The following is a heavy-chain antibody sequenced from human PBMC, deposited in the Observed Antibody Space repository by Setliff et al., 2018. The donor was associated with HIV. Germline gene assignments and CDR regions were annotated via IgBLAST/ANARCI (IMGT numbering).Heavy chain of an antibody. J-gene: IGHJ4*02. CDR3: ARHLLRGYIYIVFDY. Sequence: SETLSLTCAVSASSISSDYCWGWIRQPPGKGLEWIGSTHHSGSTYYNPSLNSRVTISVDTSKNHFSLKLRSVTAADTDVYYCARHLLRGYIYIVFDYWGQGTPVTVSS. V-gene: IGHV4-38-2*01. D-gene: IGHD5-18*01. CDR1: ASSISSDYC. CDR2: THHSGST.